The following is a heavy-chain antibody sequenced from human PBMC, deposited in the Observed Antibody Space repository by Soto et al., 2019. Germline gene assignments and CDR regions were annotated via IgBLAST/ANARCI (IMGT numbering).Heavy chain of an antibody. V-gene: IGHV3-73*01. D-gene: IGHD6-13*01. CDR3: VRYEVMATAGKVVSD. Sequence: EVQLVESGGGLVQPGGSLKLSCAASGFTFSGSAMHWVRQASGKGLEWIGRIRSKGNSYATAYAASVEGRFTTSRDDSKNTAQLQMHILRTEDTAVYYCVRYEVMATAGKVVSDWGQGTLVTVSS. CDR2: IRSKGNSYAT. J-gene: IGHJ4*02. CDR1: GFTFSGSA.